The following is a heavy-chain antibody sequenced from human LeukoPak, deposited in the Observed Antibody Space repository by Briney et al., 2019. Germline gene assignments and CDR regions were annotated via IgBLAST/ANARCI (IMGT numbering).Heavy chain of an antibody. CDR3: ARGDTGLNYYYGMDV. Sequence: GGSLRLSCAASGFTFSSYAMSWVRQAPGKGLEWVSYISSSSSTIYYADSVKGRFTISRDNSKNTLYLQMNSLRAEDTAVYYCARGDTGLNYYYGMDVWGQGTTVTVSS. CDR2: ISSSSSTI. V-gene: IGHV3-48*01. D-gene: IGHD2-21*01. J-gene: IGHJ6*02. CDR1: GFTFSSYA.